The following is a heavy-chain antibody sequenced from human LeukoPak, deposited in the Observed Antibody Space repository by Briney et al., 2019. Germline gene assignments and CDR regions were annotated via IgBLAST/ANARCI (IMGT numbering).Heavy chain of an antibody. V-gene: IGHV4-59*08. Sequence: SETLSLTCTVSGASISSYYWSWIRQPPGKGLEWIGYIYYSGYTNYNPSLKSRVTMSVDTSKNQFSLNLTSVTAADTAMYYCARQPSGTPGDYWGQGSLVTVSS. J-gene: IGHJ4*02. CDR3: ARQPSGTPGDY. CDR1: GASISSYY. D-gene: IGHD1-26*01. CDR2: IYYSGYT.